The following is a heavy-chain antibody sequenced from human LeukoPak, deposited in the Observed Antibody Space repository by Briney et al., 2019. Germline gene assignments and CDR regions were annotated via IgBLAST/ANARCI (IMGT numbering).Heavy chain of an antibody. CDR3: ARAPYYYDSSGYSPSDY. CDR1: GFTFEDYG. D-gene: IGHD3-22*01. J-gene: IGHJ4*02. V-gene: IGHV3-20*04. CDR2: INLYGGST. Sequence: RGSLRLSCAASGFTFEDYGMSWVRQAPGKGLEWVSGINLYGGSTGYADSVKGRFTISRDNAKNSLYLQMNSLRAEDTALYYCARAPYYYDSSGYSPSDYWGQGTLVTVSS.